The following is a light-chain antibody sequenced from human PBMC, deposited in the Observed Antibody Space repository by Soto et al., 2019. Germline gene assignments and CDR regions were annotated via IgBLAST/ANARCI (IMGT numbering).Light chain of an antibody. CDR3: QQYYLYPRT. V-gene: IGKV1-8*01. CDR1: QGISSF. J-gene: IGKJ1*01. Sequence: IRMTQSPSSFSASTGDRVTITCRASQGISSFLAWYQQKSGKAPKLLMYAASTLQSGVPSRFSGSGSGTDFTLTISSLQSEDFATYYCQQYYLYPRTFGQGTKVDTK. CDR2: AAS.